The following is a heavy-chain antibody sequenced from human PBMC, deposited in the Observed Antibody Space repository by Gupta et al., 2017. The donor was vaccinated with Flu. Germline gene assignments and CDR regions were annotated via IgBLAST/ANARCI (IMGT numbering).Heavy chain of an antibody. CDR1: GFTFSHSY. CDR3: ATVTSGC. D-gene: IGHD4-17*01. CDR2: INPDGSST. V-gene: IGHV3-74*03. Sequence: EMPLVESGGGLVQPGGSLRLSCAASGFTFSHSYLQWVRQAPGKGLVWVSRINPDGSSTTYAESVKGRFTISRDNAKNTLYLQMNSLGDDDTAVYYCATVTSGCWGQGTLVTVSS. J-gene: IGHJ4*02.